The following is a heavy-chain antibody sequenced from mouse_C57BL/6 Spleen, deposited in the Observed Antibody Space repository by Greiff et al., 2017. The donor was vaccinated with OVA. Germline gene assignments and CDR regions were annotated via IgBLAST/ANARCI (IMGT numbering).Heavy chain of an antibody. CDR3: ARDILPYYAMDY. CDR2: ISDGGSYT. V-gene: IGHV5-4*01. D-gene: IGHD2-10*01. CDR1: GFTFSSYA. J-gene: IGHJ4*01. Sequence: EVKVVESGGGLVKPGGSLKLSCAASGFTFSSYAMSWVRQTPEKRLEWVATISDGGSYTYYPDNVKGRFTISRDNAKNNLYLQMSHLKSEDTAMYYCARDILPYYAMDYWGQGTSVTVSS.